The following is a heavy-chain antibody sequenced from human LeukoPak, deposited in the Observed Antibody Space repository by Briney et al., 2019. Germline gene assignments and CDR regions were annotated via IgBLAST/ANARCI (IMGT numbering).Heavy chain of an antibody. CDR1: GGSISSYY. D-gene: IGHD3-3*01. J-gene: IGHJ3*02. Sequence: PSETLSLTCTVSGGSISSYYWSWIRQPPRKGLEWIGYIYHSGSTYYNPSLKSRVTISVDRSKNQFSLKLSSVTAADTAVYYCARVGVVLSLRALNAFDIWGQGTMVTVSS. V-gene: IGHV4-59*12. CDR2: IYHSGST. CDR3: ARVGVVLSLRALNAFDI.